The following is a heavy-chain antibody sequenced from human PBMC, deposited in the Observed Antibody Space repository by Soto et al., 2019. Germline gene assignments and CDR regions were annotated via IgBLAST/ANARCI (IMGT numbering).Heavy chain of an antibody. V-gene: IGHV2-5*02. Sequence: QITLKESGPTLVKPTQTLTLTCTFSGFSLSTSGVGVGWIRQPPGKALEWLALIYWDDDKRYSPSLKSRLTITKDTSKNQVVLTMTNMDPVVTATYYCAHRRIAARIFDYWGQGTLVTVSS. CDR1: GFSLSTSGVG. CDR3: AHRRIAARIFDY. J-gene: IGHJ4*02. D-gene: IGHD6-6*01. CDR2: IYWDDDK.